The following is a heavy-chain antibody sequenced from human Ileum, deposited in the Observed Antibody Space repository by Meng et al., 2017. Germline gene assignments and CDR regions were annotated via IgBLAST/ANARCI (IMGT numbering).Heavy chain of an antibody. J-gene: IGHJ1*01. D-gene: IGHD6-19*01. Sequence: GESLKISCAASGFTFSSYGMHWVRQAPGKGLEWVAVIWYDGSNQYYADSVKGRFTISRDNSKNTMYLQMNSLRAEDTAVYYCAKGVAVAYTYFQHWGQGTRVTGSS. V-gene: IGHV3-33*03. CDR1: GFTFSSYG. CDR2: IWYDGSNQ. CDR3: AKGVAVAYTYFQH.